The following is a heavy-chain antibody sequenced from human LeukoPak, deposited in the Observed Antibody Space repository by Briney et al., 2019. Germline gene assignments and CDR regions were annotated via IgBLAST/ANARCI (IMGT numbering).Heavy chain of an antibody. D-gene: IGHD6-13*01. J-gene: IGHJ4*02. CDR3: ARSIAAAGPLFDY. CDR2: IYYSGST. V-gene: IGHV4-59*01. Sequence: SETLSLTCTVSGGSISSYYWSWIRQPPGKGLEWIGYIYYSGSTNYNPSLKSRVTISVDTSKNQFSLKLSSVTAADTAVYYCARSIAAAGPLFDYWGQGTLVTVSS. CDR1: GGSISSYY.